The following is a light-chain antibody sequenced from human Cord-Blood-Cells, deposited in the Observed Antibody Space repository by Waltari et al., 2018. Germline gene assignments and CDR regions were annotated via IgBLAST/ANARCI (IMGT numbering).Light chain of an antibody. V-gene: IGLV7-43*01. CDR3: LLYYGGAWV. Sequence: QTVVTQEPSLTVSPGGTVTLTCASSTGAVTSGYYPNWFQQKPGQAPRALIYSTSNKQSWTPARFSGSLRGGKAALTLSGVQPEDEAEYYCLLYYGGAWVFGGGTKLTVL. CDR1: TGAVTSGYY. J-gene: IGLJ3*02. CDR2: STS.